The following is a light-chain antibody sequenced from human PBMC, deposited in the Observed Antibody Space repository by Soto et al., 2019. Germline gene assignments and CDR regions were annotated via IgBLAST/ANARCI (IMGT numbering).Light chain of an antibody. J-gene: IGLJ1*01. V-gene: IGLV2-14*01. Sequence: QSALTQPASVSGSPGQSITISCTGTSSDVGGYNYVSWYQQHPGKAPKLMIYEVSNRPSGVSNRFSGSKSGNTASLTISGLHAEDEADYYFSSYTSSSPYVFGTGTKLTVL. CDR2: EVS. CDR1: SSDVGGYNY. CDR3: SSYTSSSPYV.